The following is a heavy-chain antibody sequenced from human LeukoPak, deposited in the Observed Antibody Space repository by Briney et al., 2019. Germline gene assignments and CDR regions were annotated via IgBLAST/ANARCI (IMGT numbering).Heavy chain of an antibody. CDR3: ARGGAFYGSGSYAFDI. Sequence: SVKVSCKASGYTFTSYGISWVRQAPGQGLEWMGRIIPILGIANYAQKFQGRVTITADKSTSTAYMELSSLRSEDTAVYYCARGGAFYGSGSYAFDIWGQGTMVTVSS. D-gene: IGHD3-10*01. CDR1: GYTFTSYG. J-gene: IGHJ3*02. V-gene: IGHV1-69*04. CDR2: IIPILGIA.